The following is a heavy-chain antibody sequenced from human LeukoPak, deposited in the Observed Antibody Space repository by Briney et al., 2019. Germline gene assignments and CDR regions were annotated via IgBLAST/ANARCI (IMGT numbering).Heavy chain of an antibody. J-gene: IGHJ4*02. D-gene: IGHD4-17*01. CDR2: ICGSEGCT. CDR1: GFTFSNHP. CDR3: VRISTVTANFDY. Sequence: PGGSLRLSCAASGFTFSNHPMSWVRQAPGKGLEWVSSICGSEGCTYYADSVTGRFTMSRDNSKNTLYLQMTSLRAEDTAVYYCVRISTVTANFDYWGQGTLVTVSS. V-gene: IGHV3-23*01.